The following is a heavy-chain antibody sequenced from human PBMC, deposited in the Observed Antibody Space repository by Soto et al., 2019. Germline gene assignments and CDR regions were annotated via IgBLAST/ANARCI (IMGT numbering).Heavy chain of an antibody. V-gene: IGHV3-48*03. J-gene: IGHJ6*02. CDR2: ISTRGSTI. CDR1: GFTLSDYE. D-gene: IGHD1-26*01. Sequence: GGSLRLSCSASGFTLSDYELHWVRQAPGKGLGWVSYISTRGSTIYYADSVKGRFTISRDNAKNSLYLEMNRLRPEDTGVYYCARVRAGAANGYYGMDVWGQGTTVTVSS. CDR3: ARVRAGAANGYYGMDV.